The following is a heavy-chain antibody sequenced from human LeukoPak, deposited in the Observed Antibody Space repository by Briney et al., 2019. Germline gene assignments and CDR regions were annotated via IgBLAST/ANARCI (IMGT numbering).Heavy chain of an antibody. CDR3: ATDRGCSSTSCSLLELDI. Sequence: GGSLRLSCAASGFTFSSYSMNRVRQAPGKGLEWVSYISSSSSTIYYADSVKGRFTISRDNAKNSLYLQMNSLRAEDTAVYYCATDRGCSSTSCSLLELDIWGQGTMVTVSS. D-gene: IGHD2-2*01. V-gene: IGHV3-48*04. CDR2: ISSSSSTI. CDR1: GFTFSSYS. J-gene: IGHJ3*02.